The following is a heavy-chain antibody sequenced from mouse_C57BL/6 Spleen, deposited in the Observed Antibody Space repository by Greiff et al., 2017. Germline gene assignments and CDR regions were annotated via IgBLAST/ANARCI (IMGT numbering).Heavy chain of an antibody. CDR3: ARKGNSYYYGSSYVDY. CDR1: GFTFSSYT. D-gene: IGHD1-1*01. J-gene: IGHJ2*01. V-gene: IGHV5-9*01. Sequence: DVMLVESGGGLVKPGGSLKLSCAASGFTFSSYTMSWVRQTPEKRLEWVATISGGGGNTYYPDSVKGRFTISRDNAKNTLYLQMSSLRSEDTALYYCARKGNSYYYGSSYVDYWGQGTTLTVSS. CDR2: ISGGGGNT.